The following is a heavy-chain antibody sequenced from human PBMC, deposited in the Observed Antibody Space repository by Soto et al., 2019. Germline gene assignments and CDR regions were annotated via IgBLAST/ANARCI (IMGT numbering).Heavy chain of an antibody. J-gene: IGHJ4*02. CDR1: GGTFSRYA. Sequence: SVKVSCKASGGTFSRYAISWVRQAPGQGLEWMGGIIPIFGTANYAQKFQGRVTITRDTSASTAYMELSSLRSEDTAVYYCARSIVVVTAADYWGQGTLVTVSS. CDR2: IIPIFGTA. D-gene: IGHD2-21*02. V-gene: IGHV1-69*05. CDR3: ARSIVVVTAADY.